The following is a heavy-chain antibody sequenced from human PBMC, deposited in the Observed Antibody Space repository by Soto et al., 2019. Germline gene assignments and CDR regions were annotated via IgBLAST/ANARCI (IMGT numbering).Heavy chain of an antibody. CDR2: IIPLFGTT. Sequence: QVQLVQSGAEVKKPGSSVKVSCKASGGTFSNYVINWVRQAPGQGLERMGGIIPLFGTTNYAQKFQGRVTITADESTSTAYMELSSLRSEDTAVYYCARGAEDPRGMVGTINYFDYWGQGTLVTVSS. J-gene: IGHJ4*02. CDR3: ARGAEDPRGMVGTINYFDY. D-gene: IGHD1-26*01. V-gene: IGHV1-69*01. CDR1: GGTFSNYV.